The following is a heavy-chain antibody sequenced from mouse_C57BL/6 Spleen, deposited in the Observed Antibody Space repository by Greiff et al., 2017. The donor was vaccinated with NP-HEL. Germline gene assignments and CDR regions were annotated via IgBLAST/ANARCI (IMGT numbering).Heavy chain of an antibody. Sequence: QVQLKQSGAELVRPGASVTLSCKASGYTFTDYEMHWVKQTPVHGLEWIGAIDPETGGTAYNQKFKGKAILTADKSSSTAYMELRSLTSEDSAVYYCTRWGSNPYFDYWGQGTTLTVSS. CDR2: IDPETGGT. D-gene: IGHD2-5*01. V-gene: IGHV1-15*01. CDR1: GYTFTDYE. J-gene: IGHJ2*01. CDR3: TRWGSNPYFDY.